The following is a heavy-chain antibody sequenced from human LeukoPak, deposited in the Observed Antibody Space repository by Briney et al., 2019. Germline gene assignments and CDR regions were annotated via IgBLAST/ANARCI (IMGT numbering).Heavy chain of an antibody. CDR1: GGSISSSSYY. CDR2: IYYSGST. Sequence: SETLSLTCTVAGGSISSSSYYWGWIRQPPGKGLEWIGSIYYSGSTYYNPSLKSRVTISVDTSKNQFSLKLSSVTAADTAVYYCASYIVGATHFDYWGQGTLVTVSS. D-gene: IGHD1-26*01. V-gene: IGHV4-39*07. J-gene: IGHJ4*02. CDR3: ASYIVGATHFDY.